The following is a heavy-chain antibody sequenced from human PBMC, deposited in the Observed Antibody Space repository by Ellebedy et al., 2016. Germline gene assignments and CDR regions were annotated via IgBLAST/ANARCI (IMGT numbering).Heavy chain of an antibody. CDR3: ARLRDKYDAFDI. V-gene: IGHV1-24*01. CDR1: GYTLTELS. J-gene: IGHJ3*02. CDR2: FDPEDGET. Sequence: ASVKVSCXVSGYTLTELSMHWVRQAPGKGLEWMGGFDPEDGETIYAQKFQGRVTMTEDTSTDTAYMELSSLRSEDTAVYYCARLRDKYDAFDIWGQGTMATVSS. D-gene: IGHD3-16*01.